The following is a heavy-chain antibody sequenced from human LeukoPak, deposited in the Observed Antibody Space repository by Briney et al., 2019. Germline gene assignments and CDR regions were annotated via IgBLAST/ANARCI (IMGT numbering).Heavy chain of an antibody. Sequence: ASVKVSCKASGGTFSSYAISWVRQAPGQGLEWMGGIIPIFGTANYAQKFQGRVTITTDESTSTAYMELSSLRSEDTAVCYCAGGDHYDSSGYWVPFDYWGQGTLVTVSS. D-gene: IGHD3-22*01. V-gene: IGHV1-69*05. J-gene: IGHJ4*02. CDR2: IIPIFGTA. CDR3: AGGDHYDSSGYWVPFDY. CDR1: GGTFSSYA.